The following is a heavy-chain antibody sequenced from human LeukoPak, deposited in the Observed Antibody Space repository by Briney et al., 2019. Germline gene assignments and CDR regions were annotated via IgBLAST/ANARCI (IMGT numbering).Heavy chain of an antibody. D-gene: IGHD2-15*01. V-gene: IGHV3-48*01. CDR3: AKGYCSGGSCYPLYYFDY. CDR1: GFTFSSYS. Sequence: GGSLRLSCAASGFTFSSYSMNWVRQAPGKGLEWVSYISSSSSTIYYADSVKGRFTISRDNAKNTLYLQMNSLRAEDTAVYYCAKGYCSGGSCYPLYYFDYWGQGTLVTVSS. J-gene: IGHJ4*02. CDR2: ISSSSSTI.